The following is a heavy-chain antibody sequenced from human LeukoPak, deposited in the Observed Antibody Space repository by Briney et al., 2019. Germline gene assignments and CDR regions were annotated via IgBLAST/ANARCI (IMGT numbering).Heavy chain of an antibody. Sequence: GRSLRLAWAASGFSSDDYGMSWVRQAPGKGLEWVSATNWNGGRTGYADSVKGRLTISRDNAKNPPYLQMSSRRAEDTALYYCARDGYSGYGEYYYYYYYMDVWGKGTTVTVSS. D-gene: IGHD5-12*01. V-gene: IGHV3-20*04. CDR3: ARDGYSGYGEYYYYYYYMDV. CDR1: GFSSDDYG. J-gene: IGHJ6*03. CDR2: TNWNGGRT.